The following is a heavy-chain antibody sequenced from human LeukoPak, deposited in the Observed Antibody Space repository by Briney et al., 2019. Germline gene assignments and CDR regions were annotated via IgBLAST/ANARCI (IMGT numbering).Heavy chain of an antibody. Sequence: SETLSLTCTVSGGSITSNIHFWGLIRQPPGKGPEWVATIHSTGTSFYNPSLKSRATIFVDASKNQFYLKLTSVTAADTAVYYCARQTTGSYQWTFDFWGQGALVTVSS. D-gene: IGHD1-26*01. J-gene: IGHJ4*02. V-gene: IGHV4-39*01. CDR3: ARQTTGSYQWTFDF. CDR2: IHSTGTS. CDR1: GGSITSNIHF.